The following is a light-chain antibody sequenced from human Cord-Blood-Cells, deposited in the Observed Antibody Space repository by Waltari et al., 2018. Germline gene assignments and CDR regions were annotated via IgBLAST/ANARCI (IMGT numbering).Light chain of an antibody. V-gene: IGLV3-1*01. Sequence: SYELTQPPSVTVSPGQTASIPYSAAKSGDKNACWYKQKPGQSPVLVIYQESKRPSGIPERFSGANSGNTATLTISGTQAMDEADYYCQAGDSSVVFGGGTKLTVL. CDR1: KSGDKN. CDR2: QES. CDR3: QAGDSSVV. J-gene: IGLJ2*01.